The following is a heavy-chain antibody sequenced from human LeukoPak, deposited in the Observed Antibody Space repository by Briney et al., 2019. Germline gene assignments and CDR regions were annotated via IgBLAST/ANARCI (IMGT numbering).Heavy chain of an antibody. Sequence: PGGSLRLSCAASGFTFSNYWMHWVRQVPGKGLVRVSRIKTDGSMTNYADSVKGRFTISRDNTKNTLYLQMNSLTDEDTAIYYCARGASSGFRIDYWGQGTLVTVSS. CDR3: ARGASSGFRIDY. CDR2: IKTDGSMT. D-gene: IGHD2-21*01. CDR1: GFTFSNYW. V-gene: IGHV3-74*01. J-gene: IGHJ4*02.